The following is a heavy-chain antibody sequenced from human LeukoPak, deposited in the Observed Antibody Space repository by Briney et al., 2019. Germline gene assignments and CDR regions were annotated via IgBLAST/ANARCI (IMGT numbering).Heavy chain of an antibody. V-gene: IGHV3-7*01. D-gene: IGHD2-2*02. CDR2: IKQDGSEK. J-gene: IGHJ4*02. Sequence: PGGSLRLSCAASGFTFSSYWMSWVRQAPGKGREGVANIKQDGSEKYYVDSVKGRFTISRDNAKNSLYLQMNSLRAEDTAVYYCARDQPTPRRAIFDYWGQGTLVTVSS. CDR1: GFTFSSYW. CDR3: ARDQPTPRRAIFDY.